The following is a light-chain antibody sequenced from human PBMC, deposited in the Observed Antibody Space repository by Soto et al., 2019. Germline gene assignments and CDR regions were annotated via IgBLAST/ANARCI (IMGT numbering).Light chain of an antibody. CDR2: GAS. J-gene: IGKJ1*01. CDR3: QQYDNLLPWT. CDR1: QSIGTY. V-gene: IGKV3-15*01. Sequence: EIVMTQSPATLSVSPGERATLSCKASQSIGTYLAWYQHKPGQAPRLLIYGASTRATGIPARFSGGGSGTEFTLTINSLQSEAFAIYRCQQYDNLLPWTFGQGTKVQIK.